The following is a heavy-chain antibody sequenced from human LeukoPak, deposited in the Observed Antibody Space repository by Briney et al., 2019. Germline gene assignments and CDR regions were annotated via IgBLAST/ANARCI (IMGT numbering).Heavy chain of an antibody. CDR3: ARRKFTMVRGFGWFDP. J-gene: IGHJ5*02. V-gene: IGHV4-39*06. CDR1: CRSISSSCYY. Sequence: SETLSLTYTLSCRSISSSCYYWGWIHQPPGKGLEWIGEIIHSESTNYNPSPKTPAPISVATSKNHFQLTLSSVTTPARVAFYCARRKFTMVRGFGWFDPWGEGTLVTVSS. CDR2: IIHSEST. D-gene: IGHD3-10*01.